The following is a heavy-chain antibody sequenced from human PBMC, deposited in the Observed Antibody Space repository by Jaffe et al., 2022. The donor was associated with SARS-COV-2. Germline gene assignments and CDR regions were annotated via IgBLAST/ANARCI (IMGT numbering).Heavy chain of an antibody. V-gene: IGHV1-24*01. CDR1: GYTLTELS. Sequence: QVQLVQSGAEVKKPGASVKVSCKVSGYTLTELSMHWVRQAPGKGLEWMGGFDPEDGETIYAQKFQGRVTMTEDTSTDTAYMELSSLRSEDTAVYYCATARPDYGDYQRSYYYMDVWGKGTTVTVSS. D-gene: IGHD4-17*01. J-gene: IGHJ6*03. CDR2: FDPEDGET. CDR3: ATARPDYGDYQRSYYYMDV.